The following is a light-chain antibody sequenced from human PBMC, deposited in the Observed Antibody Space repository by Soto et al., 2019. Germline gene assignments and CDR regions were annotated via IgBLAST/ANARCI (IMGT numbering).Light chain of an antibody. Sequence: EIILTQSPVTLSVSPGERATLSCRASQSVGSNLAWYQQKPGQAPRLLIYDASNRATGIPARFSGSGSGTDFTLTISSLEPEDFAVYHCQQYNDWPKTFGHGTKVDIK. CDR2: DAS. J-gene: IGKJ1*01. CDR1: QSVGSN. V-gene: IGKV3D-15*01. CDR3: QQYNDWPKT.